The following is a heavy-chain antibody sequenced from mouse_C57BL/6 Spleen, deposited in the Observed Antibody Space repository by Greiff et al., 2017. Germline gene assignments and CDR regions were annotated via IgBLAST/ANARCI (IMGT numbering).Heavy chain of an antibody. D-gene: IGHD2-3*01. V-gene: IGHV1-7*01. Sequence: QVHVKQSGAELAKPGDSVKLSCKASGYTFTSYWMHWVKQRPGKGLEWIGYINTSSGYTKYNQKFKDKDTLTADKSSSTAYMQLSSLTYEDAAVYYCVRDGVPFAYWGQGTLVTVSA. CDR2: INTSSGYT. J-gene: IGHJ3*01. CDR1: GYTFTSYW. CDR3: VRDGVPFAY.